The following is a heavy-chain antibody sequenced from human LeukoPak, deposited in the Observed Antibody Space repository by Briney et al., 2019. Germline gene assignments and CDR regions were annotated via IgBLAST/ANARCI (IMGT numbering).Heavy chain of an antibody. CDR2: IYYSRST. CDR3: ARLQWELFRGEAFDI. J-gene: IGHJ3*02. D-gene: IGHD1-26*01. Sequence: SETLSLTCTVSGGSISSSSYYWGWIRQPPGKGLEWIGSIYYSRSTYHNPSLKSRVTISVDTSKNQFSLKLSSLTAADTAVYYCARLQWELFRGEAFDIWGQGTMVTVSS. V-gene: IGHV4-39*01. CDR1: GGSISSSSYY.